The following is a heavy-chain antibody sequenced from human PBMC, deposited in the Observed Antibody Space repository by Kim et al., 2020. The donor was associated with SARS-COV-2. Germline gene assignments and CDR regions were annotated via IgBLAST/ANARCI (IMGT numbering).Heavy chain of an antibody. D-gene: IGHD6-13*01. J-gene: IGHJ5*02. CDR1: GGSISSYY. Sequence: SETLSLTCTVSGGSISSYYWSWIRQPPGKGLEWIGYIYYSGSTNYNPSLKSRVTISVDTSKNQFSLKLSSVTAADTAVYYCARVRVRGIAAAGRVIFDPWGQGTLVTVSS. CDR3: ARVRVRGIAAAGRVIFDP. V-gene: IGHV4-59*13. CDR2: IYYSGST.